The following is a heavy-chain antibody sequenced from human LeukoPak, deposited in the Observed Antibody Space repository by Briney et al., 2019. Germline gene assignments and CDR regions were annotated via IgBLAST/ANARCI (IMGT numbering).Heavy chain of an antibody. V-gene: IGHV3-23*01. CDR1: GFTFSSYA. D-gene: IGHD2-15*01. J-gene: IGHJ5*02. CDR2: ISGSGGST. Sequence: PGGSLRLSCAASGFTFSSYAMSWVRQAPGKGLEWVSTISGSGGSTYYADSVKGRFSISRDNSKNTLYLQMNGLRAEDTALYYCAKGGILDWFDPWGQGTLVTVSS. CDR3: AKGGILDWFDP.